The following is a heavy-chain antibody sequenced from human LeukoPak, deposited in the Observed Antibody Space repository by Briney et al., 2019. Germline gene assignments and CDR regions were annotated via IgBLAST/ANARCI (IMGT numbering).Heavy chain of an antibody. V-gene: IGHV4-39*07. CDR2: IYYSGST. D-gene: IGHD2-21*01. J-gene: IGHJ2*01. CDR3: ARVAYCGGDCQSGYFDL. CDR1: GGSISSSSYY. Sequence: PSETLSLTCTVSGGSISSSSYYWGWIRQPPGKGLEWIGSIYYSGSTYYNPSLKSRVTISVDTSKNQFSLKLSSVTAADTAVYYCARVAYCGGDCQSGYFDLWGRGTLVTVSS.